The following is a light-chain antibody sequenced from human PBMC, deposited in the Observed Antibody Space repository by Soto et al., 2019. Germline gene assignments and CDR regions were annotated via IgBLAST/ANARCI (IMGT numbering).Light chain of an antibody. CDR2: DVT. J-gene: IGLJ2*01. Sequence: QSVLTQPASVSGSPGQSTTISCTGTSSDVGGYNEVSWYQQRPGKAPKLMIYDVTNRPSGVSNRFSGSKSRNTASLTISGLQAEDEAYYYCSSHAAGSTLIFGGGTKLTVL. CDR1: SSDVGGYNE. V-gene: IGLV2-14*03. CDR3: SSHAAGSTLI.